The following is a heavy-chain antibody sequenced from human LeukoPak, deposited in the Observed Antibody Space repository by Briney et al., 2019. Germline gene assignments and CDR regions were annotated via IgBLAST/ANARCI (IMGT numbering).Heavy chain of an antibody. CDR3: AREIKDDFWSGYYTWSFDY. V-gene: IGHV3-21*01. CDR1: GFTFSSYS. Sequence: GGSLRLSCAASGFTFSSYSMNWVRQAPGKGLEWVSSISSSSSYIYCADSVKGRFTISRDNAKNSLYLQMNSLRAEDTAVYYCAREIKDDFWSGYYTWSFDYWGQGTLVTVSS. J-gene: IGHJ4*02. D-gene: IGHD3-3*01. CDR2: ISSSSSYI.